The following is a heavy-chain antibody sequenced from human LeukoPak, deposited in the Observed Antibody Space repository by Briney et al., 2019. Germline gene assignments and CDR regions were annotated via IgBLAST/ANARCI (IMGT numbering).Heavy chain of an antibody. CDR1: GGSISSSSYY. CDR3: ARDYQGGYGDKTVDY. Sequence: SETLSLTCTVSGGSISSSSYYWGWIRQPPGKGLEWIGTIYYSESTYYNPSLKSRVTISVDTSKNQFSLKLSSVTAADTAVYYCARDYQGGYGDKTVDYWGQGTLVTVSS. J-gene: IGHJ4*02. D-gene: IGHD5-18*01. V-gene: IGHV4-39*07. CDR2: IYYSEST.